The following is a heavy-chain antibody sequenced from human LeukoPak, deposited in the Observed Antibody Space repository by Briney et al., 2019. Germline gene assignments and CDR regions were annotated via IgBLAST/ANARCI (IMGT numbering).Heavy chain of an antibody. Sequence: GGSLRLSCAASGFTFSSYGMHWVRQAPGKGLEWVAVIWYDGSNKYYADSVKGRFTISRDNSKNTLYLQMNSLRAEDTAVYYCARDFYSGSPLDYWGQGTLVTVSP. J-gene: IGHJ4*02. CDR1: GFTFSSYG. D-gene: IGHD1-26*01. CDR3: ARDFYSGSPLDY. CDR2: IWYDGSNK. V-gene: IGHV3-33*01.